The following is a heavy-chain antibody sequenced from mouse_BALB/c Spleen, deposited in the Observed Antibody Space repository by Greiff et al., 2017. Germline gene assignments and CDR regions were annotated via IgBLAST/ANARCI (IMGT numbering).Heavy chain of an antibody. CDR3: ARDYGSGFAY. J-gene: IGHJ3*01. CDR1: GYSITSDYA. CDR2: ISYSGST. V-gene: IGHV3-2*02. D-gene: IGHD1-1*01. Sequence: EVKLEESGPGLVKPSQSLSLTCTVTGYSITSDYAWNWIRQFPGNKLEWMGYISYSGSTSYNPSLKSRISITRDTSKNQFFLQLNSVTTEDTATYYCARDYGSGFAYWGQGTLVTVSA.